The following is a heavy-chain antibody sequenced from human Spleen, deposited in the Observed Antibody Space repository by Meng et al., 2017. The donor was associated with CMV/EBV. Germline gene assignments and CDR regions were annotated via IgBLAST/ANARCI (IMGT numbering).Heavy chain of an antibody. D-gene: IGHD2-8*02. J-gene: IGHJ6*02. CDR3: ARGRSQYASLVGFYGMDV. V-gene: IGHV3-20*04. CDR1: GFTFGDYA. CDR2: INWNGGST. Sequence: GESLKISCTASGFTFGDYAMSWVRQAPGKGLEWVSGINWNGGSTGYADSVKGRFTISRDNAKNSLYLQMNGLRAEDTAVYYCARGRSQYASLVGFYGMDVWGQGTTVTVSS.